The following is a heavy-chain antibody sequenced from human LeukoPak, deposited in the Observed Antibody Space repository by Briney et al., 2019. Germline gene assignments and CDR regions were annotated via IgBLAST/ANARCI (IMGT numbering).Heavy chain of an antibody. V-gene: IGHV3-30-3*01. D-gene: IGHD5-24*01. Sequence: RPGGSLRLSCTASGFTFSNYAIHWVRQAPGKGLEYVAVISFDGSNQYSADSVKGRFTISRDNSKNTQYLQMNNLRAEDTAVYYCARAYGRDGYNWRGNAFDIWGQGTMVTVSS. J-gene: IGHJ3*02. CDR1: GFTFSNYA. CDR2: ISFDGSNQ. CDR3: ARAYGRDGYNWRGNAFDI.